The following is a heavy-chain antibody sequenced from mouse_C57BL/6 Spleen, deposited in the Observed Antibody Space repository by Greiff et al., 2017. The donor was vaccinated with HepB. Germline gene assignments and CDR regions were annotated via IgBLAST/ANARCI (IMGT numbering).Heavy chain of an antibody. D-gene: IGHD1-1*02. Sequence: VQRVESGAELVRPGTSVKVSCKASGYAFTNYLIEWVKQRPGQGLEWIGVINPGSGGTNYNEKFKGKATLTADKSSSTAYMQLSSLTSEDSAVYFCARYGSTHYYAMDYWGQGTSVTVSS. V-gene: IGHV1-54*01. CDR3: ARYGSTHYYAMDY. J-gene: IGHJ4*01. CDR2: INPGSGGT. CDR1: GYAFTNYL.